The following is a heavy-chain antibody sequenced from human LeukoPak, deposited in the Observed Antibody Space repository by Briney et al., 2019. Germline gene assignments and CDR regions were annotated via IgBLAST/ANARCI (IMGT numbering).Heavy chain of an antibody. J-gene: IGHJ4*02. D-gene: IGHD3-9*01. CDR3: AKGPRPDLTVAHTIEN. V-gene: IGHV3-23*01. CDR1: GFNFTNYA. CDR2: ISSRGDST. Sequence: PGGSLRLSCAASGFNFTNYAMSWVRQAPERGLEWVSTISSRGDSTYDADSVKGRFTISRDNSKSSLYLQLDSLRAEDTAVYYCAKGPRPDLTVAHTIENWGQGTLVSVSS.